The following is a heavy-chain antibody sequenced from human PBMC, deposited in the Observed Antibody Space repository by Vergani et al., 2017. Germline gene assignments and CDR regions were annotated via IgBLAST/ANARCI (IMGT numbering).Heavy chain of an antibody. D-gene: IGHD6-13*01. V-gene: IGHV4-39*01. CDR1: CGSFFNSRYY. J-gene: IGHJ6*03. CDR2: IYYSGST. Sequence: QLQLQESGPGLVKPSGTLSLTCSATCGSFFNSRYYWGWIRQPPGKGLEWIGSIYYSGSTYYNPSLKSRVTISVDTSKNQFSLKLNSVTAADTAVYYCARHKEQLVPGNYYYYYYMDVWGKGTTVTVSS. CDR3: ARHKEQLVPGNYYYYYYMDV.